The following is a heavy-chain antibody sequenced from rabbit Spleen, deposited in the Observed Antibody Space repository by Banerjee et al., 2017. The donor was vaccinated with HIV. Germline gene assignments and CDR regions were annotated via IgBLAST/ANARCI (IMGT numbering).Heavy chain of an antibody. J-gene: IGHJ6*01. CDR3: ARDTGSSFSSYGMDL. CDR1: GFSFSSDYY. Sequence: QEQLVESRGGLVKPGASLTLTCTASGFSFSSDYYMCWVRQAPGKGLEWIACIYSNGGNTWYASWVNGRFTISKTSSTTVTLQMTSLTAADTATYFCARDTGSSFSSYGMDLWGQGTLVTVS. V-gene: IGHV1S45*01. CDR2: IYSNGGNT. D-gene: IGHD8-1*01.